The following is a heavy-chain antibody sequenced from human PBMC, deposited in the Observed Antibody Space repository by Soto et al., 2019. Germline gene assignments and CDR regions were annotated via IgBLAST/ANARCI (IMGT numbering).Heavy chain of an antibody. CDR1: GFSFSDYY. CDR2: ISSSGSTI. CDR3: AREWYYYYYMDV. V-gene: IGHV3-11*01. J-gene: IGHJ6*03. Sequence: QMQLVESGGGLVKPGGSLRLSCAASGFSFSDYYMSWFRQAPEKGLEWVSYISSSGSTIYYADSVKGRFTISRDNAKNSLYLQMNSLRVDDTAVYYCAREWYYYYYMDVWGKGTTVTVSS.